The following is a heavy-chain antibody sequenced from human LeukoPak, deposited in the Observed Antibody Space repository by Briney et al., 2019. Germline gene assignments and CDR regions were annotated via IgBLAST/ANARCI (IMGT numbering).Heavy chain of an antibody. CDR2: IYYSGST. Sequence: PSQTLSLTCTVSGGSISSGDYYWSWIRQPPGKGLEWIGYIYYSGSTYYNPSLKSRVTISVDTSKNQFSLKLSSVTAADTAVYYCARGEGGNLAYFDSWGQGTLVTVSS. D-gene: IGHD3-16*01. CDR1: GGSISSGDYY. CDR3: ARGEGGNLAYFDS. J-gene: IGHJ4*02. V-gene: IGHV4-30-4*01.